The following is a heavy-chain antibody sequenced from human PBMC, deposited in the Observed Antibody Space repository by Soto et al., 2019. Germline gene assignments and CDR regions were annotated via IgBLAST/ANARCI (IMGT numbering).Heavy chain of an antibody. CDR3: AKARGRYCSSTSCPSG. CDR1: GFTFSSYA. J-gene: IGHJ4*02. Sequence: EVQLLESGGGLVQPGGSLRLSCAASGFTFSSYAMSWVRQAPGKGLEWVSAISGSGGSTYYADSVKGRFTISRDNSKNTLYLQMNSLRAEDTAVYYCAKARGRYCSSTSCPSGWGQGTLVTVSS. CDR2: ISGSGGST. D-gene: IGHD2-2*01. V-gene: IGHV3-23*01.